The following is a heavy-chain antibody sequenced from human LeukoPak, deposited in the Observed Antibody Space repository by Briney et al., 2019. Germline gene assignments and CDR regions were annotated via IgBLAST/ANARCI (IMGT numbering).Heavy chain of an antibody. CDR1: GASISSYY. CDR2: IYYSGST. CDR3: ARVGILRFPSNWFDP. Sequence: SETLSLTCTVSGASISSYYWSWIRHPPGKGLEWIGYIYYSGSTRYNPSLKSRVTISVDTSKNQFSLKLSSVTAADTAVYYCARVGILRFPSNWFDPWGQGTLVTLSS. D-gene: IGHD3-3*01. V-gene: IGHV4-59*01. J-gene: IGHJ5*02.